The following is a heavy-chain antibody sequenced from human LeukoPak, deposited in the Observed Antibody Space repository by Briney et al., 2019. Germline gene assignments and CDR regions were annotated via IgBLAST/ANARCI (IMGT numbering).Heavy chain of an antibody. J-gene: IGHJ4*02. CDR1: GYTFTSCD. CDR3: ARGYYGSGSYYPSIAY. CDR2: MNPNRGNT. V-gene: IGHV1-8*01. Sequence: VASVKVSCKASGYTFTSCDINWVRQATGQGLEWMGWMNPNRGNTGYAQKFQGRVTMTRNTSISTAYMELSSLRSDDTAVYYCARGYYGSGSYYPSIAYWGQGTLVTVSS. D-gene: IGHD3-10*01.